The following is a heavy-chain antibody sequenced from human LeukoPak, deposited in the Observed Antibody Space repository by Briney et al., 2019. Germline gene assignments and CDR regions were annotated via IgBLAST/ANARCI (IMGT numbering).Heavy chain of an antibody. D-gene: IGHD5-18*01. CDR3: AKEAQEYSNGDDYYYYYMDV. J-gene: IGHJ6*03. CDR2: ISGSGGRT. CDR1: GFTFSSYA. V-gene: IGHV3-23*01. Sequence: PGGSLRLSCAASGFTFSSYAMSWVRQAPGKGLEWVSGISGSGGRTYYPNSVKGRFTISRENSKNTMYLQMNSLRAEDTAVYYGAKEAQEYSNGDDYYYYYMDVWGKGTTVTVSS.